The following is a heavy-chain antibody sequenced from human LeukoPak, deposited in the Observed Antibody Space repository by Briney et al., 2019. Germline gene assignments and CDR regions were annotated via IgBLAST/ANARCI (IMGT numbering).Heavy chain of an antibody. J-gene: IGHJ4*02. D-gene: IGHD4-17*01. Sequence: SETLSLTCTVSGGSISSYYWSWIRQPPGKGLEWIGYIYYSGSTNYNPSLESRVTISVDTSKNQFSLKLSSVTAADTAVYYCARSDCGDFPWYYFDYWGQGTLVTASS. CDR1: GGSISSYY. V-gene: IGHV4-59*08. CDR2: IYYSGST. CDR3: ARSDCGDFPWYYFDY.